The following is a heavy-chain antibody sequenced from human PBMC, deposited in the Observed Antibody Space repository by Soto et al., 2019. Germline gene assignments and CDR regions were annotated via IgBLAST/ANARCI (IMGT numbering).Heavy chain of an antibody. CDR1: GFTFSNAW. CDR2: INSQTDGGTT. V-gene: IGHV3-15*07. D-gene: IGHD6-19*01. Sequence: EVQLVESGGGLVKPGGSLRLSCAASGFTFSNAWMNWVRQSPGKGLEWVGRINSQTDGGTTDYAAPVKGSFTISRDDSKNTLYQQMNSMKTEDTAVYYCTMAVAGGAFDIWGQGTIVTVSS. CDR3: TMAVAGGAFDI. J-gene: IGHJ3*02.